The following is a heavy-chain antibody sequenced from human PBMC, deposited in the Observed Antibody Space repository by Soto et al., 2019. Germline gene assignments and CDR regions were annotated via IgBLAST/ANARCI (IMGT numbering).Heavy chain of an antibody. Sequence: PGGSLRLSCAASGFTFSSYSMNWVRQAPGKGLEWVSSISSSSSYIYYADSVKGRFTISRDNAKNSPYLQMNSLRAEDTAVYYCARESTIFGVVTDAFDIWGQGTMVTVSS. CDR3: ARESTIFGVVTDAFDI. D-gene: IGHD3-3*01. CDR1: GFTFSSYS. J-gene: IGHJ3*02. CDR2: ISSSSSYI. V-gene: IGHV3-21*01.